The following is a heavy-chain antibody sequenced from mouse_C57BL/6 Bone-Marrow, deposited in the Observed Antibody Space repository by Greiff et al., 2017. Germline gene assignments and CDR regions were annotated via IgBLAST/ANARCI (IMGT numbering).Heavy chain of an antibody. CDR3: TRGGYGSSLFAMDY. D-gene: IGHD1-1*01. J-gene: IGHJ4*01. V-gene: IGHV1-15*01. CDR2: IDPETGGT. Sequence: QVQLQQSGAELVRPGASVTLSCKASGYTFTDYEMHWVKQTPVHGLEWIGAIDPETGGTAYNQKFKGKAILTADKSSSTAYMELRSRTSEDSAVYYCTRGGYGSSLFAMDYWGQGTSVTVSS. CDR1: GYTFTDYE.